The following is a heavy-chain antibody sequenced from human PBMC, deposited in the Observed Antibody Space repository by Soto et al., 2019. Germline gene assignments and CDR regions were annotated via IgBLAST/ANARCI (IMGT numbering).Heavy chain of an antibody. D-gene: IGHD2-15*01. CDR2: ISYDGSNK. V-gene: IGHV3-30*18. Sequence: GGSLRLSCAASVFTFSSYGMHWVRQAPGKGLEWVAVISYDGSNKYYADSVKGRFTISRDNSKNTLYLQMNSLRAEDTAVYYCAKDRTVVAVTDWFDPWGQGTLVTVSS. CDR1: VFTFSSYG. J-gene: IGHJ5*02. CDR3: AKDRTVVAVTDWFDP.